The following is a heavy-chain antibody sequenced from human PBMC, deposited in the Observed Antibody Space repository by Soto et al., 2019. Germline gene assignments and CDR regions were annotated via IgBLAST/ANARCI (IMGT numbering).Heavy chain of an antibody. CDR1: GFTFSAYW. Sequence: GESLKISCAVSGFTFSAYWMHWVRQVPGKGLTWVSRISDDGSTATYADSVKGRFVISSDNAKNSLYLEMNTLRVDDSGLYYCARGPRVSSTGTGAHWGRGTLVTVSS. D-gene: IGHD1-1*01. V-gene: IGHV3-74*01. CDR2: ISDDGSTA. CDR3: ARGPRVSSTGTGAH. J-gene: IGHJ4*02.